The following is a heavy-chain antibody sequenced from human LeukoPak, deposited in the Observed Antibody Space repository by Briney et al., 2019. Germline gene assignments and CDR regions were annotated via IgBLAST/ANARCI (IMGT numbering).Heavy chain of an antibody. D-gene: IGHD3-9*01. CDR1: GFTFSDYY. Sequence: PGGSLRLSCAASGFTFSDYYMNWIRQAPGKGLEGVSYISSSGHTIYYADSVKGRFTISRDNAKNSLFLQMNSLRAEDTAVYYCANHYDNPFDYWGQGTLVTVSS. V-gene: IGHV3-11*01. J-gene: IGHJ4*02. CDR2: ISSSGHTI. CDR3: ANHYDNPFDY.